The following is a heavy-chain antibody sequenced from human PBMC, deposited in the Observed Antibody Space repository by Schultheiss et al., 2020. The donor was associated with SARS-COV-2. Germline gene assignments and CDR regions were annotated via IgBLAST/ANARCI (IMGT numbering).Heavy chain of an antibody. V-gene: IGHV3-53*01. CDR2: IYSAGST. D-gene: IGHD3-10*01. Sequence: WGSLRLSCAASGFTVSTNYMSWVRQAPGKGLEWVSLIYSAGSTYYADSVKGRFTISRHNSKNTLYLQMNSLRAEDTAVYYCAKDMASRDDYWGQGTLVTVSS. J-gene: IGHJ4*02. CDR1: GFTVSTNY. CDR3: AKDMASRDDY.